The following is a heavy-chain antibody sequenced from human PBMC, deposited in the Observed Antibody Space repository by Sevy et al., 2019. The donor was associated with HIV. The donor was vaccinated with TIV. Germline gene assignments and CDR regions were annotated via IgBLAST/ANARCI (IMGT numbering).Heavy chain of an antibody. CDR1: GFTFDDYA. V-gene: IGHV3-9*01. CDR2: ISWNSGSI. Sequence: SLRLSCAASGFTFDDYAMHWVRQAPGKGLEWVSGISWNSGSIGYADSVKGRFTISRDNAKNSLYLQMNSLRAEDTALYYCAKGGGSSGWLTLDYYYYYMDVWGKGTTVTVSS. J-gene: IGHJ6*03. D-gene: IGHD6-19*01. CDR3: AKGGGSSGWLTLDYYYYYMDV.